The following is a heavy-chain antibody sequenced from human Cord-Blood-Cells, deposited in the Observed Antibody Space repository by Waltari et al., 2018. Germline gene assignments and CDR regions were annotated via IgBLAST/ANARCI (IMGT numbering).Heavy chain of an antibody. D-gene: IGHD6-13*01. CDR3: ARPSGAAGNWFDP. J-gene: IGHJ5*02. Sequence: QVQLQQWGAGLLKPSETLSLTCAVYGGSFSGYYWSWIRQPPGKGLEWIGEINHSGSTNHNPSLTSRVAISVDTSKNQFSLRLSSVTAADTAVYYCARPSGAAGNWFDPWGQGTLVTVSS. V-gene: IGHV4-34*01. CDR2: INHSGST. CDR1: GGSFSGYY.